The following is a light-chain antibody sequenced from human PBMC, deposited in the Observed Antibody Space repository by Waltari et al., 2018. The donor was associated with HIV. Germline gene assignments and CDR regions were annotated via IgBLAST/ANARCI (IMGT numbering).Light chain of an antibody. CDR2: WAS. J-gene: IGKJ4*01. CDR3: QQYYTTPLT. CDR1: QSVLYSSNNNNY. Sequence: DIVMTQSPASLAVSLGARATINCNSSQSVLYSSNNNNYLAWYQQQPGQPPKLLIYWASARESGVPDRFSGSGSGTDFTLTISSLQAEDVAVYYCQQYYTTPLTFGGGTKVEIK. V-gene: IGKV4-1*01.